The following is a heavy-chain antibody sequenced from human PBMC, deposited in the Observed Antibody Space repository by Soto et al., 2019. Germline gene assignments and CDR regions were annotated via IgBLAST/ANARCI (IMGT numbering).Heavy chain of an antibody. CDR1: GFTFSSYG. CDR3: AKVRFGPSPYDAFHI. Sequence: EVQLLESGGGLVQPGKSLRLSCAASGFTFSSYGMSWVRQAPGKGLEWVSIINGSGGSTYYADPVKGRFTISRDNSKNTLYLQMNRLRAEDTAVYYCAKVRFGPSPYDAFHIWGQGTMVTVSS. CDR2: INGSGGST. D-gene: IGHD2-2*01. J-gene: IGHJ3*02. V-gene: IGHV3-23*01.